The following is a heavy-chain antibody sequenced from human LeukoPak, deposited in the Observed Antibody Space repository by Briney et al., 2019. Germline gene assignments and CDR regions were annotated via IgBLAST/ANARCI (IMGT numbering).Heavy chain of an antibody. CDR1: GFSISSSYSY. Sequence: SGTLPLTCTVSGFSISSSYSYWGWIRQPPGMGLEWIGSIYYTGNTYYNASLKSQVSISIDTSKNQFSLKLTSVTAADTAVYYCARQTGSGLFILPGGQGTLVTVSS. CDR2: IYYTGNT. J-gene: IGHJ4*02. CDR3: ARQTGSGLFILP. D-gene: IGHD3/OR15-3a*01. V-gene: IGHV4-39*01.